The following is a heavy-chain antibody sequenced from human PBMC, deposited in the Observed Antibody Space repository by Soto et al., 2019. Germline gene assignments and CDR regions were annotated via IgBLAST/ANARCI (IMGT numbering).Heavy chain of an antibody. V-gene: IGHV3-33*01. Sequence: QVQLVESGGGVVQPGGSLRLSCAASGFTFSSYGMHWVRQAPGKGLEWVSIVWHDGSKTDYGDSVKGRFTISRDNSKNTLFLQMNSLRAEDTAVYYCAGYLLFWDFRTRYYYLDVWGKGTTVIVSS. J-gene: IGHJ6*03. CDR2: VWHDGSKT. CDR3: AGYLLFWDFRTRYYYLDV. D-gene: IGHD2-8*02. CDR1: GFTFSSYG.